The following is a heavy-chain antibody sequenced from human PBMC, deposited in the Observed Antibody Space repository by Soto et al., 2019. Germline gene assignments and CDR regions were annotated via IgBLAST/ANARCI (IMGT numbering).Heavy chain of an antibody. V-gene: IGHV4-30-4*01. CDR2: IFYTGST. CDR3: ARVKATLYRHYYFDY. CDR1: GGTINSGDYF. J-gene: IGHJ4*02. D-gene: IGHD5-12*01. Sequence: SETLSLTCSVSGGTINSGDYFWSWIRQPPGKGLEWIGSIFYTGSTYYSPSLKSRASMSMDTSKNLFSLSLRSLTAADTAVYFCARVKATLYRHYYFDYWGQGTPVTVSS.